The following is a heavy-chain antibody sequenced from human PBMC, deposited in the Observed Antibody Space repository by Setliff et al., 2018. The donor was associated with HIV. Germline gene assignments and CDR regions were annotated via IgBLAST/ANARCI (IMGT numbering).Heavy chain of an antibody. J-gene: IGHJ4*02. V-gene: IGHV4-61*02. Sequence: PSETLSLTCTVSGGSISSGSYYWSWIRQPAGQGLEWIGRTYSTGITNYNPSLKSRVAISVDTSKNQFSLKLSSVTAADTAVYYCARDYYDSTGYYFDYWGQGTLVTVSS. CDR1: GGSISSGSYY. CDR3: ARDYYDSTGYYFDY. CDR2: TYSTGIT. D-gene: IGHD3-22*01.